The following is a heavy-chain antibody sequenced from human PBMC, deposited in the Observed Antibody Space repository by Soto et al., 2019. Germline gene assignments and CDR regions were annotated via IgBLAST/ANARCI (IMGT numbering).Heavy chain of an antibody. CDR1: GYTFTSYA. Sequence: GASVKVSCKASGYTFTSYAMHWVRQAPGQRLEWMGWLNAGNGNTKYSHKFQGRVTITRDTSASTAYMELNSLRTEDTAVYYCARGFESSGYSFFAYWGQGALVTVSS. CDR2: LNAGNGNT. J-gene: IGHJ4*02. V-gene: IGHV1-3*01. CDR3: ARGFESSGYSFFAY. D-gene: IGHD3-22*01.